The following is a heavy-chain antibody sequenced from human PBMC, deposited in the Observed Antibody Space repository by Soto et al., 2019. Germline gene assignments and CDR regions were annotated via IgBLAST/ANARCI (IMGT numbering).Heavy chain of an antibody. CDR2: INHSGST. Sequence: SETLSLTCAVYGGSFSGYYWSWIRQPPGKGLEWIGEINHSGSTNYNPSLKSRVTISVDTSKNQFSLKLSSVTAADTAVYYCAGKQQLVRILARYYYLDVWGKGTTVTVSS. V-gene: IGHV4-34*01. CDR3: AGKQQLVRILARYYYLDV. D-gene: IGHD6-13*01. CDR1: GGSFSGYY. J-gene: IGHJ6*03.